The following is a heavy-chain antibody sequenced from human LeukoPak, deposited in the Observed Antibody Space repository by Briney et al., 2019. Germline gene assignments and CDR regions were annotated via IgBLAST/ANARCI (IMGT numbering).Heavy chain of an antibody. V-gene: IGHV4-59*08. CDR3: ARRAAGENYFDY. CDR1: GGSISSYY. D-gene: IGHD1-26*01. Sequence: SETLSLTCTVSGGSISSYYWSWIQRPPGKGPEWIGYIYYSGGNTHYNPSLKSRVTISVDTSKNQFSLKLSSVTAADTAVYFCARRAAGENYFDYWGQGALVTVSS. CDR2: IYYSGGNT. J-gene: IGHJ4*02.